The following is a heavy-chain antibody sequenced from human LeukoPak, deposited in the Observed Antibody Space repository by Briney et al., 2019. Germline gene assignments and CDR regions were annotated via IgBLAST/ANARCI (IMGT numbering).Heavy chain of an antibody. CDR2: MYSGGDT. CDR3: ARDRVSSGLCDY. V-gene: IGHV3-53*01. J-gene: IGHJ4*02. D-gene: IGHD3-22*01. Sequence: GGSLRLSCAASGFTISSTYINWVRQSPGKGLEWVSIMYSGGDTYYADAVKGRFTISRDNSKNTVHLQMNSLRGEDTAVYYCARDRVSSGLCDYWGQGTLVTVSS. CDR1: GFTISSTY.